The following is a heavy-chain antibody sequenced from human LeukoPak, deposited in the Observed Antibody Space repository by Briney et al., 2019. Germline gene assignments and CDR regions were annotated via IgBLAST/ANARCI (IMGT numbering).Heavy chain of an antibody. CDR2: ISSSSSYI. D-gene: IGHD3-10*01. Sequence: GGSLRLSCAASGFTFSSYSMNWVRQAPGKGLERVSSISSSSSYIYYADSVKGRFTISRDNAKNSLYLQMNSLRAEDTAVYYCARERTPKHYYGSGTYDRYFDHWGQGTLVTVSS. CDR3: ARERTPKHYYGSGTYDRYFDH. CDR1: GFTFSSYS. J-gene: IGHJ4*02. V-gene: IGHV3-21*01.